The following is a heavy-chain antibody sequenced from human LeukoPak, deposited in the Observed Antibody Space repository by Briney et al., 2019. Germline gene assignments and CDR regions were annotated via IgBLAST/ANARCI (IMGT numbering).Heavy chain of an antibody. J-gene: IGHJ4*02. CDR1: GFTFSTST. V-gene: IGHV3-21*01. CDR3: VYGDTRRH. CDR2: ISSTSSNI. Sequence: GGSLRLSCAASGFTFSTSTMNWVRQAPGQGLEWVSSISSTSSNIHYADSVKGRFTISRDNAKNSLYLQMNSLRDEDTAVYYCVYGDTRRHWGQGTLVTVSS. D-gene: IGHD3-10*02.